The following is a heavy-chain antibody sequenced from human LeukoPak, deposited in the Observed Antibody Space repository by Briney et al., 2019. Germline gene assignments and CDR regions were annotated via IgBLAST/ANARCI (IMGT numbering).Heavy chain of an antibody. D-gene: IGHD3-10*01. Sequence: GESLKISCKGSGYSFTSYWISWVRQMPGKGLEWMGRIDPSDSYTNYSPSFQGHVTISADKSISTAYLQWSSLKASDPAMYYCARHLMVRGVPYWFDPWGQGTLVTVSS. CDR3: ARHLMVRGVPYWFDP. V-gene: IGHV5-10-1*01. CDR1: GYSFTSYW. J-gene: IGHJ5*02. CDR2: IDPSDSYT.